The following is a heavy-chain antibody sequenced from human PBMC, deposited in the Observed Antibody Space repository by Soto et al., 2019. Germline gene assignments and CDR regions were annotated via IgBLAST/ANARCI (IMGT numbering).Heavy chain of an antibody. CDR1: GGTFSSYA. D-gene: IGHD2-2*01. V-gene: IGHV1-69*06. CDR2: IIPIFGTA. Sequence: RASVKVSCKASGGTFSSYAISWVRQAPGQGLEWMGGIIPIFGTANYAQKFQGRVTITADKSTSTAYMELSSLRSEDTAVYYCARGGADIVVVPAAIPPPRGMDVWGQGTTVTVSS. CDR3: ARGGADIVVVPAAIPPPRGMDV. J-gene: IGHJ6*02.